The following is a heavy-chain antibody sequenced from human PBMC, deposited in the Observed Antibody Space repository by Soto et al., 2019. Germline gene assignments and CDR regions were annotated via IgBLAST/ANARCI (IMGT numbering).Heavy chain of an antibody. V-gene: IGHV4-61*01. CDR2: IYYSGST. Sequence: QVQLQESGPGLVKPSETLSLTCTVSGGSVSSGIYYWSWIRQPPGKGLEWIGYIYYSGSTNYNPSLKSRVTISVDTSKNQFSLKLSSVTAADTAVYYCARRLRFDGAYYFDYWGQGTLVTVSS. CDR1: GGSVSSGIYY. J-gene: IGHJ4*02. D-gene: IGHD5-12*01. CDR3: ARRLRFDGAYYFDY.